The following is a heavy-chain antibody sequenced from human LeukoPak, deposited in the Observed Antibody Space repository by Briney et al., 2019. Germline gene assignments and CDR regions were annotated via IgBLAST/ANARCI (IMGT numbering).Heavy chain of an antibody. J-gene: IGHJ4*02. V-gene: IGHV3-9*01. Sequence: GGSLRLSCAASGFIFDDYAMHWARQAPGKGLEWVSGISSNSGGIGYADSVQGRFTISRDNAKNSLYLQMNSLRPEDTAFYYCAKDVQMTGNAYYNYFDYWGQGTLVTISS. CDR3: AKDVQMTGNAYYNYFDY. CDR1: GFIFDDYA. D-gene: IGHD3-22*01. CDR2: ISSNSGGI.